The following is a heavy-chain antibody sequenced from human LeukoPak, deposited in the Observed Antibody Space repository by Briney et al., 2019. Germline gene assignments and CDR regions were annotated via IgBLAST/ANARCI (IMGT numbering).Heavy chain of an antibody. Sequence: SETLSLTCTVSGGSITSDVHYWNWIRQSAEKGLEWIGRVHTTGSLDYNPSLKSRVTISVDTSKNQLSLKLSSVTAADSAVYYCARYSGSYSYYFDYWGQGTLVTVSS. D-gene: IGHD1-26*01. CDR3: ARYSGSYSYYFDY. CDR1: GGSITSDVHY. J-gene: IGHJ4*02. CDR2: VHTTGSL. V-gene: IGHV4-61*02.